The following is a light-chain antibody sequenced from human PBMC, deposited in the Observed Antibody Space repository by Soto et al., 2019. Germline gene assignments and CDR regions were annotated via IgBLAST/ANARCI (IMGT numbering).Light chain of an antibody. J-gene: IGKJ1*01. CDR1: QSLLYNSNNKNY. Sequence: DIVMTQSPDSLAVSLGERATINCKSSQSLLYNSNNKNYLAWYQQKPGQPPKLLIYWASTRESGVPDRFSGSGSGTDFTLTISSLQAEDVAVYYCQQYYSGRTLGQGTKVEIK. CDR2: WAS. CDR3: QQYYSGRT. V-gene: IGKV4-1*01.